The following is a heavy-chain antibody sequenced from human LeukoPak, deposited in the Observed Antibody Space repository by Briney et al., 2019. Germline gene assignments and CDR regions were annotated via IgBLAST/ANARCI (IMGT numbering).Heavy chain of an antibody. CDR3: ARDSPSQIRGSILQSGMDV. Sequence: GGSLRLSCAASGFTFSRYAMHWVRQAPGKGLEWVAIIFYDEGSNTYYAESVKGRFTISRDNSKNMVDLQMNSLRAEDTAVYYCARDSPSQIRGSILQSGMDVWGQGTTVTVS. J-gene: IGHJ6*02. V-gene: IGHV3-30-3*01. D-gene: IGHD3-10*01. CDR2: IFYDEGSNT. CDR1: GFTFSRYA.